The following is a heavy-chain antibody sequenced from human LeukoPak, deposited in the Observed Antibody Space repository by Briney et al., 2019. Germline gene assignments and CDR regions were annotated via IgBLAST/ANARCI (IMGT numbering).Heavy chain of an antibody. Sequence: PSETLSLTCTVSGGSISSGSYYWSWIRQPAGKGLEWIGRIYTSGSTNYNPSLKSRVTISVDTSKNRFSLKLSSVTAADTAVYYCAREALERGDAFDIWGQGTMVTVSS. CDR2: IYTSGST. D-gene: IGHD1-1*01. CDR1: GGSISSGSYY. CDR3: AREALERGDAFDI. J-gene: IGHJ3*02. V-gene: IGHV4-61*02.